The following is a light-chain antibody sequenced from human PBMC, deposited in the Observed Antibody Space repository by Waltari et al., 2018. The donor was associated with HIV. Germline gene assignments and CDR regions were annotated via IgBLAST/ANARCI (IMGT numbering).Light chain of an antibody. CDR3: QQCYNNPRT. V-gene: IGKV1-8*01. J-gene: IGKJ1*01. Sequence: ATRMTQSPSSLSASTGDNVTITCRASQDIGNYLAWYQQKPGKAPKLLIYGASTLQSGVPPRFSGSGSGTDFTLTINCLQSEDFATYFCQQCYNNPRTFGQGTKVEIK. CDR2: GAS. CDR1: QDIGNY.